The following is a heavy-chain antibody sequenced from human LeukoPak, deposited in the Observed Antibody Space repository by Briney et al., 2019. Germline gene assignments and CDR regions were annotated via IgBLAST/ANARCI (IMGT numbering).Heavy chain of an antibody. CDR3: ARGDPMVRGASNWFDP. CDR2: INPSGGST. V-gene: IGHV1-46*01. Sequence: ASVKVSCKASGYTFTSYYMHWVRQAPGQGLEWMGIINPSGGSTSYAQKFQGRVTMTRDMSTSTVYMELSSLRSEDTAVYYCARGDPMVRGASNWFDPWGQGTLVTVSS. J-gene: IGHJ5*02. D-gene: IGHD3-10*01. CDR1: GYTFTSYY.